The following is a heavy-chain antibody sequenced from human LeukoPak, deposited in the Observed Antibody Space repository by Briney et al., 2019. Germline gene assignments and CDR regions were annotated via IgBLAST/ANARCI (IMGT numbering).Heavy chain of an antibody. CDR1: GGSISSYY. CDR2: IYTSGST. D-gene: IGHD4-11*01. CDR3: ARSDDYSNYADY. Sequence: SETLSLTCTVSGGSISSYYWIWIRQPPGKGLEWIGRIYTSGSTNYNPSLKSRVTISVDTSKNQFSLKLSSVTAADTAVYYCARSDDYSNYADYWGQGPLVTVSS. J-gene: IGHJ4*02. V-gene: IGHV4-4*08.